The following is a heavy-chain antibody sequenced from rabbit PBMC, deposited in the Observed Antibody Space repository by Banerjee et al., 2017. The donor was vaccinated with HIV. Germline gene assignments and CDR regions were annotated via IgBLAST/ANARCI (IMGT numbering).Heavy chain of an antibody. CDR2: IGAGSSGNT. V-gene: IGHV1S40*01. CDR1: GFSFSSGYW. J-gene: IGHJ3*01. D-gene: IGHD4-1*01. Sequence: QSLEESGGGLVQPEGSLTLTCTASGFSFSSGYWMWWVRQAPGKGLEWIACIGAGSSGNTVYATWAKGRFTISKTSSTTVTLQMTSLTAADTATYFCARDLAGVTGWNFGLWGQGTLVTVS. CDR3: ARDLAGVTGWNFGL.